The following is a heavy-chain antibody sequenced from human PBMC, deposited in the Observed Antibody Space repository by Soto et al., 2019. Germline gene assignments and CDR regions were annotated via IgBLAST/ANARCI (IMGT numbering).Heavy chain of an antibody. J-gene: IGHJ5*02. D-gene: IGHD6-6*01. CDR1: GFTVSSNY. CDR2: IYSGGST. CDR3: AKGGRIAARPDWFDP. Sequence: GGSLRLSCAASGFTVSSNYMSWVRQAPGKGLEWVSVIYSGGSTYYADSVKGRFTISRDNSKNTLYLQMNSLRAEDTAVYYCAKGGRIAARPDWFDPWGQGTLVTVSS. V-gene: IGHV3-66*01.